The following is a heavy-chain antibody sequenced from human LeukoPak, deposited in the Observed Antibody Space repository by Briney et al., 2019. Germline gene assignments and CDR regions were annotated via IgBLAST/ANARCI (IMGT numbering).Heavy chain of an antibody. V-gene: IGHV4-39*01. CDR1: GGSISSNTYY. J-gene: IGHJ4*02. Sequence: SETLSLTCTVSGGSISSNTYYWGWIRQPPGKGLEWIGNFCYSGNAYYNPSLKSRVTMSVDTSKKQFSLNLTSVTAADTAVYYCARLSPYLGSGSSAFPDDYWGQGTLVTVSS. CDR2: FCYSGNA. D-gene: IGHD3-10*01. CDR3: ARLSPYLGSGSSAFPDDY.